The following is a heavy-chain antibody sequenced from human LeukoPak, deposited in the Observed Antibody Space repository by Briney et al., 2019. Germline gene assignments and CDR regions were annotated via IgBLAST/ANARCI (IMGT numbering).Heavy chain of an antibody. CDR1: GGTFSSYA. CDR3: TRAFDP. Sequence: GSSVKVSCKASGGTFSSYAISWVRQAPGQGLEWMGAIFPSGGKTHYSQKFQGRLTLTRDTSTNTVYMELTGLRSDDTALYFCTRAFDPWGQGTLVTVSS. V-gene: IGHV1-69*05. CDR2: IFPSGGKT. J-gene: IGHJ5*02.